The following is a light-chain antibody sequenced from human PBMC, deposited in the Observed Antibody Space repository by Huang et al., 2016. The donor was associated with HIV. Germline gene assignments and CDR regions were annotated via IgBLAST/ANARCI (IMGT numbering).Light chain of an antibody. J-gene: IGKJ4*01. V-gene: IGKV2-29*02. Sequence: NQTPLSLSVTPGQPASIFCKSSQSLLHSDGKTYLYWYVQKAGHSPQLHMYEVSNRFSGVPDRFSGSGSGTSFTLKISRVEAEDVGVYYCMQGIHLSSPFGGGTKIEI. CDR2: EVS. CDR1: QSLLHSDGKTY. CDR3: MQGIHLSSP.